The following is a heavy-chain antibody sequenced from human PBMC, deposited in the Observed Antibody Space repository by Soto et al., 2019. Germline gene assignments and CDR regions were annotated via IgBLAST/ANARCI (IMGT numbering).Heavy chain of an antibody. CDR1: GYSFTSYW. Sequence: PGESLKISCKGSGYSFTSYWIGWVRQMPGKGLEWMGIIYPGDSDTRYSPSFQGQVTISADKSISTAYLQWSSLKASDTAMYYCARALDEAGYYYYGMDVWGQGTTVTVSS. J-gene: IGHJ6*02. V-gene: IGHV5-51*01. CDR3: ARALDEAGYYYYGMDV. D-gene: IGHD6-19*01. CDR2: IYPGDSDT.